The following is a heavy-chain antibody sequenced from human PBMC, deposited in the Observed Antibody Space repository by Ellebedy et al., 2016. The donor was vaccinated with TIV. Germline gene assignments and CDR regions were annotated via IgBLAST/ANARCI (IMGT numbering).Heavy chain of an antibody. J-gene: IGHJ4*02. Sequence: PGGSLRLSCVASGFTFDSYAMHWVRQAPGKGLEWVAVISHDGSSQYYADSVKGRFTVSRENSMTTVYLEMNSLRAEDTALYYCARDLDKSSGWYGGAAYWGQGTQVTVSS. V-gene: IGHV3-30-3*01. CDR2: ISHDGSSQ. CDR1: GFTFDSYA. CDR3: ARDLDKSSGWYGGAAY. D-gene: IGHD6-19*01.